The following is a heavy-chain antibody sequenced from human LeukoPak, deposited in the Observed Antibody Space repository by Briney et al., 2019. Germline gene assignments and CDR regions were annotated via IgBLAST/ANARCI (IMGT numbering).Heavy chain of an antibody. J-gene: IGHJ3*02. CDR2: IYHSGST. Sequence: PSETLSLTCAVSGGSISSSNWWSWVRQPPGKGLEWIGEIYHSGSTNYNPSLKSRVTISVDKSKNQFSLKLSSVTAADTAVYYCARPSDLYCSSASCYEGAFDIWGQGTMVTVSS. V-gene: IGHV4-4*02. CDR3: ARPSDLYCSSASCYEGAFDI. D-gene: IGHD2-2*01. CDR1: GGSISSSNW.